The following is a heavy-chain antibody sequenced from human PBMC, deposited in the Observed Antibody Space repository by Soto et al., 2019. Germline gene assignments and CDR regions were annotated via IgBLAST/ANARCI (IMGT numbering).Heavy chain of an antibody. J-gene: IGHJ4*02. CDR1: GGTFSSYT. D-gene: IGHD5-18*01. CDR2: IIPMLGIA. CDR3: ANRGYSYGFVIY. Sequence: QVQLVQSGAEVKKPGSSVKVSCKASGGTFSSYTFSWVRQAPGQGLEWMGRIIPMLGIANYAQKFQGRVTITADKSTSTADVELSSVIYEDTAVYYCANRGYSYGFVIYWGQGTLVTVSS. V-gene: IGHV1-69*02.